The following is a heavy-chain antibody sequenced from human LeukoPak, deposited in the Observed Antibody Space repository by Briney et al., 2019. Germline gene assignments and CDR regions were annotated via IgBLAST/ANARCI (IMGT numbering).Heavy chain of an antibody. CDR2: IYYSEST. D-gene: IGHD6-19*01. V-gene: IGHV4-59*01. CDR1: GDSISSYY. J-gene: IGHJ4*02. Sequence: PSETLSLTCSVSGDSISSYYWSWIRQPPGKGLEWIGYIYYSESTNCNPSLKSRVTISVDTSKNQFSLNLRSVTAADTAVYYCARAGSGWSFDYWGQGTLVTVSS. CDR3: ARAGSGWSFDY.